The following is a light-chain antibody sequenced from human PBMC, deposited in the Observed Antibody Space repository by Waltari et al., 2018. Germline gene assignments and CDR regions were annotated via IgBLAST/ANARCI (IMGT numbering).Light chain of an antibody. J-gene: IGKJ4*01. V-gene: IGKV1D-13*01. Sequence: VQLTQSPSSLSASVGDRVTVTCRASQGIRSALAWYQQKPGKPPKLLIYDASTLQSGVPPRFSGSGSGTDFTLTISSLQPEDFATYYCQQFNDFLGFGGGTKVEIK. CDR2: DAS. CDR1: QGIRSA. CDR3: QQFNDFLG.